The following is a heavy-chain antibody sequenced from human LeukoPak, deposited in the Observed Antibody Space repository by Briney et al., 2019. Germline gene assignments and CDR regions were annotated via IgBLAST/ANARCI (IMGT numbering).Heavy chain of an antibody. CDR1: GFTFSSYS. CDR2: ISSSSSSYSYT. D-gene: IGHD6-19*01. V-gene: IGHV3-21*01. J-gene: IGHJ3*02. CDR3: ARVASGGWYYAFDI. Sequence: PGGSLRLSCAASGFTFSSYSMHWVRQAPGKGLEWVSSISSSSSSYSYTYYADSVKGRFTISRDNAKNSLLLQMNSLRAEDTAVYYCARVASGGWYYAFDIWGQGTMVTVSS.